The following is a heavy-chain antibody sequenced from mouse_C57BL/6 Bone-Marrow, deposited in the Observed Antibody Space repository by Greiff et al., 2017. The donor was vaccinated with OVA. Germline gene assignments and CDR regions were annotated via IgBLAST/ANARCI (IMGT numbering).Heavy chain of an antibody. CDR1: GFNIKDDY. D-gene: IGHD2-1*01. V-gene: IGHV14-4*01. CDR3: TSIYYGND. CDR2: IDPENGDT. J-gene: IGHJ2*01. Sequence: DVKLQESGAELVRPGASVKLSCTASGFNIKDDYMHWVKQRPEQGLEWIGWIDPENGDTEYASKFQGKATITADTSSNTAYLQLSSLTSEDTAVYYCTSIYYGNDWGQGTTLTVSS.